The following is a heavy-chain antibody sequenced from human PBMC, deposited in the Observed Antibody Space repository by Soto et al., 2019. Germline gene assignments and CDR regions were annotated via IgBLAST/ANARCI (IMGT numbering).Heavy chain of an antibody. Sequence: EVQLLESGGGLVQPGGSVRLSCEASGFIFSDHAMSWVRQAPGKGLEWVSAISGNGIATYYADSVKGRFTISRDNSKNTLYLQMNRLRADYTAVYYCARDAISMVRGTNNWFDPWGQGTLVTVSS. CDR2: ISGNGIAT. D-gene: IGHD3-10*01. CDR3: ARDAISMVRGTNNWFDP. CDR1: GFIFSDHA. V-gene: IGHV3-23*01. J-gene: IGHJ5*02.